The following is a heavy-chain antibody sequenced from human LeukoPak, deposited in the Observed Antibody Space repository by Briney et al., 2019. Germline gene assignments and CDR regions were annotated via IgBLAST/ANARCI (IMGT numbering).Heavy chain of an antibody. D-gene: IGHD6-19*01. CDR3: ARDRAVAGVSPSSFDT. CDR2: IIPILGIA. V-gene: IGHV1-69*04. Sequence: ASVKVSCKASGGTFSSYAISWVRQAPGQGLKWMGRIIPILGIANYAQKFQGRVTITADKSTSTAYMELSSLRSEDTAVYYCARDRAVAGVSPSSFDTWGQGTMVTVSS. J-gene: IGHJ3*02. CDR1: GGTFSSYA.